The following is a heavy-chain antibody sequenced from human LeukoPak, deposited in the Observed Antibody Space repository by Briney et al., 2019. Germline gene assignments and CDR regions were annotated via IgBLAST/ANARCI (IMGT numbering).Heavy chain of an antibody. D-gene: IGHD2-8*01. CDR2: IYSGGTT. Sequence: PGGSLRLSCAVSGFTVSSNYMSWVRQAPGKGLEWVSVIYSGGTTYYADSVRGRFTISRDNSMNTLYLQMNSLRAEDTALYYCARDQGCTRSTCRNNWFDPWGQGTQVTVSS. J-gene: IGHJ5*02. CDR1: GFTVSSNY. V-gene: IGHV3-66*02. CDR3: ARDQGCTRSTCRNNWFDP.